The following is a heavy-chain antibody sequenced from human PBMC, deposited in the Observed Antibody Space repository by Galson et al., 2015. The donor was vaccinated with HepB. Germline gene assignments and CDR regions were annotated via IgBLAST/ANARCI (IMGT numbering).Heavy chain of an antibody. Sequence: SVKVSCKASGYTFTSYYMHWVRQAPGQGLEWMGIINPSGGSTSYAQKFQGRVTMTRDTSTSTVYMELSSLRSEDTAVYYCARKSGIAMARKGYFDYWGQGTLVTVSS. CDR1: GYTFTSYY. V-gene: IGHV1-46*01. J-gene: IGHJ4*02. D-gene: IGHD6-19*01. CDR2: INPSGGST. CDR3: ARKSGIAMARKGYFDY.